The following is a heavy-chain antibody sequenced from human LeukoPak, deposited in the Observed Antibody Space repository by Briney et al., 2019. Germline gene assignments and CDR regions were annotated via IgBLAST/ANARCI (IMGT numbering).Heavy chain of an antibody. CDR3: AREREGQGWYGEPYYFDY. CDR2: ISSSSSTI. V-gene: IGHV3-48*01. D-gene: IGHD3-10*01. Sequence: GGSLRLSCAASGFTFSSYSMNWVRQAPGKGLEWVSYISSSSSTIYYADSVKGRFTISRDNAKNSLYLQMNSLRAEDTAVYYCAREREGQGWYGEPYYFDYWGQGILVTVSS. J-gene: IGHJ4*02. CDR1: GFTFSSYS.